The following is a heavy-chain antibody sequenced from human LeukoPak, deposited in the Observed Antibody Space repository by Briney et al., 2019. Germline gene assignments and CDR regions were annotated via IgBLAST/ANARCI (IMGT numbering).Heavy chain of an antibody. CDR1: GGSISGYY. J-gene: IGHJ4*02. V-gene: IGHV4-4*07. D-gene: IGHD3-3*01. CDR2: IYTSGST. CDR3: ARDGGLTIFGVVTYFDY. Sequence: SETLSLTCTVSGGSISGYYWSWIRQPAGKGLEWIGRIYTSGSTNYNPSLKSRVTISVDTSKNQFSLKLSSVTAADTAVYYCARDGGLTIFGVVTYFDYWGQGTLVTVSS.